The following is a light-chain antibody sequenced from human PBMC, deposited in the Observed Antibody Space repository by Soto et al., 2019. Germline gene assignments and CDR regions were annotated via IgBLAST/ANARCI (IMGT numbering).Light chain of an antibody. Sequence: IQLTQSPSSLSASVGDRVTLTCRPSLGISISLAWYQQKTGKAPKVLISDASNLQSVVPSRFSGGGSGTDFTLTISSLQPEDFATYYCQQLNSYPLTVGGGTKGDIK. J-gene: IGKJ4*01. V-gene: IGKV1-9*01. CDR1: LGISIS. CDR2: DAS. CDR3: QQLNSYPLT.